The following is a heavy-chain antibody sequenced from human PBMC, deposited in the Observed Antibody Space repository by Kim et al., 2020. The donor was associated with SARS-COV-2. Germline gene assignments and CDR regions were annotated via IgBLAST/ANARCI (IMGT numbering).Heavy chain of an antibody. CDR2: IYYSGST. J-gene: IGHJ3*02. CDR1: GGSISSYY. V-gene: IGHV4-59*13. CDR3: ARGTRYSGCYYAAFDI. Sequence: SETLSLTCTVSGGSISSYYWSWIRQPPGKGLEWIGYIYYSGSTNYNPSLKSRVTISVDTSKNQFSLKLSSVTAADTAVYYCARGTRYSGCYYAAFDIWGQGTMVTVSS. D-gene: IGHD1-26*01.